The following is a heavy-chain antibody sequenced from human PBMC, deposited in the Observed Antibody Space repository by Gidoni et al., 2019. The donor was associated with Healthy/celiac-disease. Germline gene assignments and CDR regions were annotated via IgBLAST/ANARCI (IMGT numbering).Heavy chain of an antibody. CDR2: INAGNGNT. Sequence: QVQLVQSGAEVKKPGASVKVSCKASGYTFTSYAMHWVRQAPGHRLEWMGWINAGNGNTKYSQKFKGRVTITRDTSASTAYMELSSLRSEDTAVYYCARDRSYRLDGMDVWGQGTTVTVSS. CDR3: ARDRSYRLDGMDV. J-gene: IGHJ6*02. CDR1: GYTFTSYA. V-gene: IGHV1-3*01. D-gene: IGHD1-26*01.